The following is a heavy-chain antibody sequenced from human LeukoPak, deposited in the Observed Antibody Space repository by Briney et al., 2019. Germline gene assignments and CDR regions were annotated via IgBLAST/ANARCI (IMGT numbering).Heavy chain of an antibody. V-gene: IGHV4-30-2*01. CDR1: GGSISSGGYY. CDR2: IYHSGST. D-gene: IGHD2-2*01. CDR3: ARDSGRVPAATPDAFDI. Sequence: SQTLSLTCTVSGGSISSGGYYWSWLRQPPGKGLEWIGYIYHSGSTYYNPSLKSRVTISVDRSKNQFSLKLSSVTAADTAVYYCARDSGRVPAATPDAFDIWGQGTMVTVSS. J-gene: IGHJ3*02.